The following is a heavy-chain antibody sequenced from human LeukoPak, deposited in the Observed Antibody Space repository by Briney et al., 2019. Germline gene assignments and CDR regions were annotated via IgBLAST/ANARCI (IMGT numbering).Heavy chain of an antibody. D-gene: IGHD1-26*01. J-gene: IGHJ3*02. CDR2: IYHSGST. CDR3: ASLVGAHPIDAFDI. V-gene: IGHV4-30-2*01. CDR1: GGSISSGGYY. Sequence: PSQTLSLTCTVSGGSISSGGYYWSWIRQPPGKGLEWIGYIYHSGSTYYNPSLKSRVTISVDRSKNQFSLKLSSVTAADTAVYYCASLVGAHPIDAFDIWGQGTMVTVSS.